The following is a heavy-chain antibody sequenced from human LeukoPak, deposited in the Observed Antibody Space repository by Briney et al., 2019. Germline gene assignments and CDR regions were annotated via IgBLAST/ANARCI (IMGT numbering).Heavy chain of an antibody. CDR2: IYYTGSP. CDR3: ARPRAPVTRISSFDM. CDR1: GGSISSSNYY. D-gene: IGHD2/OR15-2a*01. Sequence: SETLSLTCTVSGGSISSSNYYWGCIRQPPGKGLEWIGSIYYTGSPYYNPSLKSRVTISVDTSKNQFSLKLSSVTAADTAVYYCARPRAPVTRISSFDMWGQGTMVTVSS. J-gene: IGHJ3*02. V-gene: IGHV4-39*01.